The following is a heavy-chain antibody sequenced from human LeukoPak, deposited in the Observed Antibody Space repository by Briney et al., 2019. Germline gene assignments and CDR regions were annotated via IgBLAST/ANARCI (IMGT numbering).Heavy chain of an antibody. CDR1: GFTFSSYW. Sequence: PGGSLRLSCAASGFTFSSYWMSWVRQAPGKGLEWVANIKQDGSEKYYVDSVKGRFTISRDNAKNSLCLQMNSLRAEDTAVYYCAREWELLGEFFDYWGQGTLVTVSS. D-gene: IGHD1-26*01. J-gene: IGHJ4*02. CDR3: AREWELLGEFFDY. CDR2: IKQDGSEK. V-gene: IGHV3-7*01.